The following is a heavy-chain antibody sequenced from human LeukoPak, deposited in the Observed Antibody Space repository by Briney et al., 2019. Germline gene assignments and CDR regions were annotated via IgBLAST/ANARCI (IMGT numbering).Heavy chain of an antibody. CDR1: GFTFSSYG. V-gene: IGHV3-30*03. J-gene: IGHJ4*02. CDR2: ISYDGSNK. Sequence: GGSLRLSCAASGFTFSSYGIHLVRQAPGKGLEWVAVISYDGSNKYYADSVKGRFTISRDNSKNTLYLHMNTLRGEDTAVYYCARSGRRGYSYGYRFKYYFDYWGQGTLVTVSS. D-gene: IGHD5-18*01. CDR3: ARSGRRGYSYGYRFKYYFDY.